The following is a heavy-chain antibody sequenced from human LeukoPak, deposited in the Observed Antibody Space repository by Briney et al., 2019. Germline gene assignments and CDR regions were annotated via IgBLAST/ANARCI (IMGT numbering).Heavy chain of an antibody. CDR2: INPNSGGT. J-gene: IGHJ6*03. CDR3: AREGRGYCSSTSCYERAYYMDV. D-gene: IGHD2-2*01. V-gene: IGHV1-2*02. CDR1: GYTFTGYY. Sequence: ASVKVSCKASGYTFTGYYMHWVRQAPGQGLEWMGWINPNSGGTNYAQKFQGRVTMTRDTSISTAYMELSRLRSDDTAVYYCAREGRGYCSSTSCYERAYYMDVWGKGTTVTVSS.